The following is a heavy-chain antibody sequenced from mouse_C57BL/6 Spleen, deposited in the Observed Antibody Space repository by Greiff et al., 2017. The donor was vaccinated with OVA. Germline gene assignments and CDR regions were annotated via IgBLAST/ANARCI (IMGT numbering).Heavy chain of an antibody. CDR3: ARYPYYYGSSWYFDV. V-gene: IGHV1-18*01. CDR1: GYTFTDYN. J-gene: IGHJ1*03. Sequence: VQLQQSGPELVKPGASVKIPCKASGYTFTDYNMDWVKQSHGKSLEWIGDINPNNGGTIYNQKFKGKATLTVDQYSSTAYMELRSLTSEDTAVYYCARYPYYYGSSWYFDVWGTGTTVTVSS. CDR2: INPNNGGT. D-gene: IGHD1-1*01.